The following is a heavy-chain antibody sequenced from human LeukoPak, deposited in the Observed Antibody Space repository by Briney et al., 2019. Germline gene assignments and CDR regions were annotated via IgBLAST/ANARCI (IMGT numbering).Heavy chain of an antibody. Sequence: PGGSLRLSCLASGFTFSDYAMSWVRQAPGKGLEWVSYISSSSNTIYYADSVKGRFTISRDNAKNSLYLQMNSLRAEDTAVYYCTGDGSWSGYYAVRWFDPWGQGTLVTVSS. J-gene: IGHJ5*02. CDR3: TGDGSWSGYYAVRWFDP. CDR1: GFTFSDYA. V-gene: IGHV3-48*04. D-gene: IGHD3-3*01. CDR2: ISSSSNTI.